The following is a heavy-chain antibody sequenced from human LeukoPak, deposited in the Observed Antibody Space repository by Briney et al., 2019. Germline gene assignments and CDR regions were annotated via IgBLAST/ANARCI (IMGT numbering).Heavy chain of an antibody. D-gene: IGHD4-23*01. Sequence: TLSLXCXVSXAXTTSYYXNWVRQAPGKGLEWIGYIYSDGTTSYSPSLRSRVTISIDTSRNQFSLKLSSVTAADTAVYYCARDLLNEGNHLDYWGQGTLVTVSS. CDR1: XAXTTSYY. CDR2: IYSDGTT. J-gene: IGHJ4*02. V-gene: IGHV4-4*09. CDR3: ARDLLNEGNHLDY.